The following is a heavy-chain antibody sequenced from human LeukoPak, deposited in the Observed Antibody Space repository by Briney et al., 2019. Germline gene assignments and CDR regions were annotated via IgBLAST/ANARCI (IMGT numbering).Heavy chain of an antibody. V-gene: IGHV4-34*01. Sequence: SETLSLTCAVYGGSFSGYYWSWIRQPPGKGLEWIGEINRSGSTNYNPSLKSRVTISVDTSKNQFPLKLSSVTAADTAVYYCARGPRLYDYVWGSYRYNGYFDYWGQGTLVTVSS. CDR3: ARGPRLYDYVWGSYRYNGYFDY. CDR1: GGSFSGYY. J-gene: IGHJ4*02. CDR2: INRSGST. D-gene: IGHD3-16*02.